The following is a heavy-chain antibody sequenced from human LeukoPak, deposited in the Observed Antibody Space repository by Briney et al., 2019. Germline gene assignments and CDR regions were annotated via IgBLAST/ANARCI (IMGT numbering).Heavy chain of an antibody. D-gene: IGHD1-14*01. CDR2: IYYSGST. CDR1: GGSISSSSYY. V-gene: IGHV4-39*07. CDR3: ARDQQYHRPAGWFDP. Sequence: SETLSLTCPVSGGSISSSSYYWGWIRQPPGKGLEWIGSIYYSGSTYYNPSLKSRVTISVDTSKNQFSLKLSSVTAADTAVYYCARDQQYHRPAGWFDPWGQGTLVTVSS. J-gene: IGHJ5*02.